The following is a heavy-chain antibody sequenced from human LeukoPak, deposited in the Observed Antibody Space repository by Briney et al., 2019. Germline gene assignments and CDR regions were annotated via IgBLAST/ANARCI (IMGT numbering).Heavy chain of an antibody. D-gene: IGHD3-3*01. CDR1: GYSFTSYW. J-gene: IGHJ4*02. Sequence: GESLKISCKGSGYSFTSYWIGWVRQMPGKCLEWMGIIYPGDSDTRYSPSFQGQVTISADKSISTAYLQWSSLKASDTAMYYCARLPFDDYDFWSCFKAYYFDYWGQGTLVTVSS. V-gene: IGHV5-51*01. CDR2: IYPGDSDT. CDR3: ARLPFDDYDFWSCFKAYYFDY.